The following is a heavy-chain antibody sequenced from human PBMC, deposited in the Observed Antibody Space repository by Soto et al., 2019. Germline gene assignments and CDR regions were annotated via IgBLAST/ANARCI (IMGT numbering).Heavy chain of an antibody. V-gene: IGHV4-34*01. CDR2: INHSGST. Sequence: SETLSLTCAVYGGSFSGYYRSWIRQPPGKGLEWIGEINHSGSTNYNPSLKSRVTISVDTSKNQFSLKLSSVTAADTAVYYCAKYYDFWSGYENWFDPWGQGTLVTVSS. D-gene: IGHD3-3*01. J-gene: IGHJ5*02. CDR3: AKYYDFWSGYENWFDP. CDR1: GGSFSGYY.